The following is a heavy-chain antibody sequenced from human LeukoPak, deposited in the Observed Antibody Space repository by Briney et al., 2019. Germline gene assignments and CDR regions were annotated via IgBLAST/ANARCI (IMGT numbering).Heavy chain of an antibody. CDR3: ARLVGSSWYHEVLLGRDY. V-gene: IGHV4-39*01. D-gene: IGHD6-13*01. CDR2: IYYRGST. J-gene: IGHJ4*02. Sequence: SETLSLTCTVSGGSISSSSYYWGWIRQPPGKGLEWIGYIYYRGSTYYNPSLKSRVTISVGTSKNQFSLKLSSVTAADTAVYYCARLVGSSWYHEVLLGRDYWGQGTLVTVSS. CDR1: GGSISSSSYY.